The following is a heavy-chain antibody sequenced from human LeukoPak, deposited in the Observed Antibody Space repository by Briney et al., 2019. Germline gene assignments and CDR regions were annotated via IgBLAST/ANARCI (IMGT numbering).Heavy chain of an antibody. J-gene: IGHJ4*02. Sequence: GGSLRLSCAASGFTFSSYWMHWVRQAPGKGLVWVSRINVGGSTTTYADSVKGRFTISRDNAKNTLYLQMNSLRAKDTAVYYCVRGADYSSGSFTYWGQGILVT. CDR1: GFTFSSYW. CDR2: INVGGSTT. V-gene: IGHV3-74*01. CDR3: VRGADYSSGSFTY. D-gene: IGHD6-19*01.